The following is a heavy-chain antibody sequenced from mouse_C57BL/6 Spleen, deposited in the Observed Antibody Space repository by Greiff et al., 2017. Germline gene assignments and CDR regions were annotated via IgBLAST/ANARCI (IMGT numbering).Heavy chain of an antibody. CDR2: IYPGDGDT. D-gene: IGHD1-1*01. V-gene: IGHV1-80*01. J-gene: IGHJ3*01. CDR3: ARGRVTTVVAPFAY. CDR1: GYAFSSYW. Sequence: VQLQQSGAELVKPGASVKISCKASGYAFSSYWMNWVKQRPGKGLEWIGQIYPGDGDTNYNGKFKGKATLTADKSSSTAYMQLSSLTSEDSAVYFCARGRVTTVVAPFAYWGQGTLVTVSA.